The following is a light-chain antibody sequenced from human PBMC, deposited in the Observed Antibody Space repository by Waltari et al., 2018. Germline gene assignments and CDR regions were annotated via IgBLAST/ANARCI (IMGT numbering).Light chain of an antibody. CDR1: QSISSW. Sequence: DIQMTQSPSTLSASVGDRVTIPCRASQSISSWLAWYQQKPGKAPKLLIYKASSLEIGVPSRFSGSGSGTEFTLTISSLQPDDFATYYCQQYNSYSRTFGQGTKVEIK. J-gene: IGKJ1*01. V-gene: IGKV1-5*03. CDR3: QQYNSYSRT. CDR2: KAS.